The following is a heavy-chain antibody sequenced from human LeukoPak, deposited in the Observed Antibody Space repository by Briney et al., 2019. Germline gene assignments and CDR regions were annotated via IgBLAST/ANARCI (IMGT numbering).Heavy chain of an antibody. CDR3: ARDPLGYCSGGSCYGIDY. J-gene: IGHJ4*02. V-gene: IGHV3-20*04. D-gene: IGHD2-15*01. CDR1: GFTFDDYG. CDR2: ITWNGGST. Sequence: PGGSLRLSCAASGFTFDDYGMSWVRQVPGKGLEWVSGITWNGGSTGYADSVKGRFTISRDNAKNSLYLQMNSLRAEDTAVYYCARDPLGYCSGGSCYGIDYWGQGTLVTVSS.